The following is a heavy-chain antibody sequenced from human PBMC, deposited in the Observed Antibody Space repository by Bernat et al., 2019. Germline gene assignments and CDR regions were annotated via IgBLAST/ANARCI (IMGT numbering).Heavy chain of an antibody. J-gene: IGHJ6*02. D-gene: IGHD6-6*01. CDR2: INPSGGST. Sequence: QVQLVQSGAEVKKPGASVKVSCKASGYTFTSYYMHWVRQAPGQGLEWMGIINPSGGSTSYAQKFQGRVTRTRDTSTSTVYMELSSLRSEDTAVYYCARDSSSFRTGMDVWGQGTTVTVSS. CDR3: ARDSSSFRTGMDV. CDR1: GYTFTSYY. V-gene: IGHV1-46*01.